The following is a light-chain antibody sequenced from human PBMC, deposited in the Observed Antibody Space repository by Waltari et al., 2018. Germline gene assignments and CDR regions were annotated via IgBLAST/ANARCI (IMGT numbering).Light chain of an antibody. CDR2: ADS. CDR1: NIGSKS. Sequence: SYELTQPRSVSVSPGQTARITCGGDNIGSKSVQWYQQKPPQAPVPVIYADSERPSGIPERFSASNSRNTATLTIGGVEAGDEADYYCQVWDSSSKYVCGSGTKLTVL. CDR3: QVWDSSSKYV. V-gene: IGLV3-21*02. J-gene: IGLJ6*01.